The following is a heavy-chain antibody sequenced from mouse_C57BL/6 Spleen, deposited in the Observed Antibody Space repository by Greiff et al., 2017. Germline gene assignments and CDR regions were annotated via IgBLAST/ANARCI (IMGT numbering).Heavy chain of an antibody. Sequence: QVQLQQPGAELVKPGASVKLSCKASGYTFTSYWMHWVKQRPGRGLEWIGRIDPNGGGTKYNEKFKSKATLTVDKPSSTGYMQLSSLTSADSAVYYCARWTMVKDAMDYWGQGTSVTVSS. CDR1: GYTFTSYW. V-gene: IGHV1-72*01. D-gene: IGHD2-2*01. CDR2: IDPNGGGT. J-gene: IGHJ4*01. CDR3: ARWTMVKDAMDY.